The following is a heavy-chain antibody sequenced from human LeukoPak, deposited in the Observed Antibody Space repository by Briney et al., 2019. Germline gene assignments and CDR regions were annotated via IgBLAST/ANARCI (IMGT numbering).Heavy chain of an antibody. D-gene: IGHD3-22*01. J-gene: IGHJ3*02. CDR1: GGTFSSYA. V-gene: IGHV1-69*05. Sequence: GASVKVSCKASGGTFSSYAISWVRQAPGQGLEWMGGIIPIFGTANKAKKVQGRVTITTAGSTSTAYMALSSLRSEDTAVYYCARRSDSSGYCLSDAFDIWGQGTMVTVSS. CDR3: ARRSDSSGYCLSDAFDI. CDR2: IIPIFGTA.